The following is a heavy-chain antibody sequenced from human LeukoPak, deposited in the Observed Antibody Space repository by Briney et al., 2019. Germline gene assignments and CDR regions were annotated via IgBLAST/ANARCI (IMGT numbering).Heavy chain of an antibody. J-gene: IGHJ4*02. V-gene: IGHV3-23*01. CDR3: AKDRAGYSYGMFDS. CDR2: IVNSGGST. D-gene: IGHD5-18*01. Sequence: PGGSLRLSCVASGFTFSNYAMSWVRQAPGKGREWVSGIVNSGGSTYYADSVKGRLTISRDNSKKTVYLQMSSLRGDDTAVYYCAKDRAGYSYGMFDSWGQGTLVTVSS. CDR1: GFTFSNYA.